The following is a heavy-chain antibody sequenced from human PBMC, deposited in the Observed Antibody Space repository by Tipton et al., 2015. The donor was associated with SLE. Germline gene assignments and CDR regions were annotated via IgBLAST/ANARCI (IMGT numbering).Heavy chain of an antibody. CDR1: GGSISSSSYY. D-gene: IGHD2-21*01. V-gene: IGHV4-39*07. Sequence: TLSLTCTVSGGSISSSSYYWGWIRQPPGKGLEWIGYIYYSGNTYYNPSLKSRVTISLDTSKNQFSLKLSSVTAADTAVYYCARAGGGDSNWFDPWGQGTLVTVSS. J-gene: IGHJ5*02. CDR2: IYYSGNT. CDR3: ARAGGGDSNWFDP.